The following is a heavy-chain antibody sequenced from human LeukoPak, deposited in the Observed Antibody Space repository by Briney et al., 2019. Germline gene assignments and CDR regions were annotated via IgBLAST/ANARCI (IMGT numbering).Heavy chain of an antibody. J-gene: IGHJ5*02. CDR3: ARDLHRFEAAAANWFDP. V-gene: IGHV1-18*01. CDR1: GYTFTSYG. D-gene: IGHD6-13*01. CDR2: ISAYNGNT. Sequence: GASVKVSCKASGYTFTSYGMSWVRQAPGQGLEWMGWISAYNGNTNYAQKLQGRVTMTTDTSTSTAYMELRSLRSDDTAVYYCARDLHRFEAAAANWFDPWGQGTLVTVSS.